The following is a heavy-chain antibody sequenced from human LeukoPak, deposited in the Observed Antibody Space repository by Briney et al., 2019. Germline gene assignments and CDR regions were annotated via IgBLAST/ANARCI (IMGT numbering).Heavy chain of an antibody. D-gene: IGHD4-23*01. Sequence: GGSLRLSCAASGFTFSNYAMSWVRQAPGKGLEWVAVISYDGSNKYYADSVKGRFTISRDNSKNTLYVQMNSLRAEDTAVYYCARGRGADYGGNSGYFDYWGQGTLVTVSS. CDR3: ARGRGADYGGNSGYFDY. CDR1: GFTFSNYA. CDR2: ISYDGSNK. J-gene: IGHJ4*02. V-gene: IGHV3-30*04.